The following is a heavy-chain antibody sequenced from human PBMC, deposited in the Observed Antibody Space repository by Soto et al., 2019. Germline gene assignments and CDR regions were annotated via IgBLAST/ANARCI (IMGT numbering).Heavy chain of an antibody. D-gene: IGHD3-10*01. J-gene: IGHJ6*02. CDR2: INDSGST. CDR1: GGSFSGYY. Sequence: PSETLSLTCAVYGGSFSGYYWIWIRQPPGKGLEWIGAINDSGSTNYHPSLKSRVTISGDTSKNQFSLRLSSVTAADTAVYYCARLGFSYYYAMDVWGQGITVTVSS. V-gene: IGHV4-34*01. CDR3: ARLGFSYYYAMDV.